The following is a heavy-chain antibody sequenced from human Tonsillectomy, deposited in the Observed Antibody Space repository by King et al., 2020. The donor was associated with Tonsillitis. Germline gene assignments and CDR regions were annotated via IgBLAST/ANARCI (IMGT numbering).Heavy chain of an antibody. D-gene: IGHD3-3*01. CDR2: IYHMGST. CDR3: RRGVVSWSPADVDY. Sequence: VQLQESGPGLVKPSGTLSLTCAVSGGSISSSNWWSWVRQPPGKGLEWIGEIYHMGSTNYNPSLKSRVTISVDKSKNQFSMQLSSVTAADTAVDYCRRGVVSWSPADVDYWGQGTLVTVSS. J-gene: IGHJ4*02. CDR1: GGSISSSNW. V-gene: IGHV4-4*02.